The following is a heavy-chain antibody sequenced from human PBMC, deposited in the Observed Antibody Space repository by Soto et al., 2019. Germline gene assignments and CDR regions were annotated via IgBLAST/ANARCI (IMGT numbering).Heavy chain of an antibody. CDR3: AKGHWGAARLDYYYGMDV. V-gene: IGHV3-43D*03. CDR2: ISWDGGST. D-gene: IGHD6-6*01. J-gene: IGHJ6*02. CDR1: GFTFDDYA. Sequence: GGSLRLSCAASGFTFDDYAMHWVRQAPGKGLEWVSLISWDGGSTYYADSVKGRFTISRDNSKNSLYLQINSLRAEDPALYYCAKGHWGAARLDYYYGMDVWGQGTTVTVSS.